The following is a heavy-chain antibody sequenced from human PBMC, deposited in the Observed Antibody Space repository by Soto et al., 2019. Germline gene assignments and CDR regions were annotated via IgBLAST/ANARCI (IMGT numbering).Heavy chain of an antibody. CDR1: GFTFSSYW. V-gene: IGHV3-7*05. D-gene: IGHD3-3*01. Sequence: GGSLRLSCAASGFTFSSYWMSWVRQAPGKGLEWVANIKQDGSEKYYVDSVKGRFTISRDNAKNSLYLQMNSLRAEDTAVYYCARVLAARYDFWSWGDAESPPLDFDYWGQGTLVTVSS. CDR3: ARVLAARYDFWSWGDAESPPLDFDY. J-gene: IGHJ4*02. CDR2: IKQDGSEK.